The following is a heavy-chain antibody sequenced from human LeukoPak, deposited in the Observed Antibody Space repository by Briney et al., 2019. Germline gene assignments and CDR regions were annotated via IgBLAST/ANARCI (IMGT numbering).Heavy chain of an antibody. CDR1: GGSISSGGYY. Sequence: SQTLSLTCTVSGGSISSGGYYWSWIRQHPGKGLEWIGDIYYSGSTYYNPSLKSRVTISVDTSKNQFSLKLSSVTAADTAVYYCARVNQLPPYYYYGMDVWGQGTTVTVSS. D-gene: IGHD2-2*01. CDR3: ARVNQLPPYYYYGMDV. J-gene: IGHJ6*02. V-gene: IGHV4-31*03. CDR2: IYYSGST.